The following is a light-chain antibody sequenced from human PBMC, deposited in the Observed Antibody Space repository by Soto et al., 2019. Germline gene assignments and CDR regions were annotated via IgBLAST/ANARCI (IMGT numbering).Light chain of an antibody. CDR3: TSYTSDSTYV. J-gene: IGLJ1*01. Sequence: QSVLTHPASVSASPGQSITISCIGNSTDVGRYNYVSWYQQHPGKAPKLMVYDVSNRPSWVSNRFSGSKSGITASLTISGLQAEDEADYYCTSYTSDSTYVFGTGTKVTVL. CDR1: STDVGRYNY. CDR2: DVS. V-gene: IGLV2-14*01.